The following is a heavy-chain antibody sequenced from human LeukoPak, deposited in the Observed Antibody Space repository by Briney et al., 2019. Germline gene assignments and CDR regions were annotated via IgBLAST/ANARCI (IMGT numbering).Heavy chain of an antibody. CDR1: GFTFSSYW. CDR3: ARDGDGYNPRRYFDY. J-gene: IGHJ4*02. Sequence: RAGGSLRLSCAASGFTFSSYWMHWVRQAPGKGLVWVSRINSDGSSTSYADSVKGRFTISRDNAKNTLYLQMNSLRAEDTAVYYCARDGDGYNPRRYFDYWGQGTLVTVSS. D-gene: IGHD5-24*01. V-gene: IGHV3-74*01. CDR2: INSDGSST.